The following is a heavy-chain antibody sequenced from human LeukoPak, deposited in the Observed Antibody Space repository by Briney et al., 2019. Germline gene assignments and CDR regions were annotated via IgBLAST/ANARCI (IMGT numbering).Heavy chain of an antibody. CDR2: IYYSGST. D-gene: IGHD1-26*01. Sequence: SETLSLTCTVSGGSISSYYWSWIRQPPGKGLEWIGYIYYSGSTNNNPSLKSRVTISVDTSKNQFSLKLSSVTAADTAVYYCAREIRGADAFDIWGQGTMVTVSS. CDR1: GGSISSYY. J-gene: IGHJ3*02. V-gene: IGHV4-59*12. CDR3: AREIRGADAFDI.